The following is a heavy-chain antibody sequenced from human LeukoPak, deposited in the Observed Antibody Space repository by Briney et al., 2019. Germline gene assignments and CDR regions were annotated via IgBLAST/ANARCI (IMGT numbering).Heavy chain of an antibody. CDR1: GASMNTHY. D-gene: IGHD5-18*01. CDR2: MLDTVTT. CDR3: ATIKRGDIFGYFDF. J-gene: IGHJ4*02. V-gene: IGHV4-59*11. Sequence: SETLSLTCAVSGASMNTHYWSWIRQPPGKGLEWIGYMLDTVTTKDNPSLKSRFTLSADTSKTQFSLRLTSVTTADTAVYYCATIKRGDIFGYFDFWGQGIPVTVSS.